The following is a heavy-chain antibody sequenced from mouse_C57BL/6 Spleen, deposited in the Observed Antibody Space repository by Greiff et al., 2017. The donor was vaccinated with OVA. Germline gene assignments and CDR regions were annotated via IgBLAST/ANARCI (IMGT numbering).Heavy chain of an antibody. CDR1: GYTFTSYW. Sequence: VQLQQPGTELVKPGASVKLSCKASGYTFTSYWMHWVKQRPGQGLEWIGNINPSNGGTNYNEKFKSKATLTVDKSSSTAYMQLSSLTSEDSAVYYCAREVTYYSNSFYAMDYWGQGTSVTVSS. CDR2: INPSNGGT. CDR3: AREVTYYSNSFYAMDY. V-gene: IGHV1-53*01. D-gene: IGHD2-5*01. J-gene: IGHJ4*01.